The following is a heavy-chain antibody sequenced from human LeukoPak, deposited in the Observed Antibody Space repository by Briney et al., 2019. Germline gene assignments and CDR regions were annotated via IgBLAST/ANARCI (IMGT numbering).Heavy chain of an antibody. J-gene: IGHJ6*03. Sequence: PSQTLSLTCTVSGGSISSGGYYWSWIRQHPGKGLEWIGYIYYSGSTYYNPSLKSRVTISVDTSKNQFSLKLSSVTAADTAVYYCARAHYYDSSGYYRRSLYYYYYMDVWGKGTTVTVSS. CDR2: IYYSGST. D-gene: IGHD3-22*01. CDR1: GGSISSGGYY. V-gene: IGHV4-31*03. CDR3: ARAHYYDSSGYYRRSLYYYYYMDV.